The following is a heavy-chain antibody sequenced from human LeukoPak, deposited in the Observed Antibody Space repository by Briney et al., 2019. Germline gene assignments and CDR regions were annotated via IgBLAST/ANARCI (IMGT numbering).Heavy chain of an antibody. CDR2: IYHSGST. CDR3: ATQLLWFGESHAAGRSFDI. D-gene: IGHD3-10*01. V-gene: IGHV4-38-2*01. J-gene: IGHJ3*02. CDR1: GYSISSGYY. Sequence: PSETLSLTCAVSGYSISSGYYWGWIRQPPGKGLEWIGSIYHSGSTYYNPSLKSRVTISVDTSKNQFSLKLSSVTAADTAVYYCATQLLWFGESHAAGRSFDIWGQGTMVTVSS.